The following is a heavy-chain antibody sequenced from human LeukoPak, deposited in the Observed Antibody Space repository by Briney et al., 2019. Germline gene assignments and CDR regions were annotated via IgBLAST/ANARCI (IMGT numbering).Heavy chain of an antibody. CDR3: ARVRKGLSAFDI. D-gene: IGHD2/OR15-2a*01. V-gene: IGHV4-59*01. CDR2: IYYSGST. Sequence: SETLSLTCTVSGGSISSYYWSWIRQPPVKGLEWIGYIYYSGSTNYNPSLKSRVTISVDTSKNQFSLKLSSVTAADTAVYYCARVRKGLSAFDIWGQGTMVTVSS. CDR1: GGSISSYY. J-gene: IGHJ3*02.